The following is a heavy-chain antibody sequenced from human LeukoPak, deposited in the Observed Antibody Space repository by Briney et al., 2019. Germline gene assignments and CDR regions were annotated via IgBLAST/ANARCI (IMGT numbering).Heavy chain of an antibody. D-gene: IGHD3-10*01. V-gene: IGHV4-59*01. CDR1: GGSISSYY. CDR2: IYYSGST. Sequence: SETLSLTCTVSGGSISSYYWSWIRQPPGKGLEWIGYIYYSGSTNYNPSLKSRVTISVDTSKNQFSLKLSSVTAADTTVYYCARERTRVPHDAFDIWGQGTMVTVSS. J-gene: IGHJ3*02. CDR3: ARERTRVPHDAFDI.